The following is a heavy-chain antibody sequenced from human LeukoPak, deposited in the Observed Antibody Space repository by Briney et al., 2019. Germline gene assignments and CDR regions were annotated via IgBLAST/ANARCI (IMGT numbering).Heavy chain of an antibody. CDR2: VSGSGGDT. CDR3: VRDRDSTGYYDY. CDR1: GFIFSDYG. J-gene: IGHJ4*02. V-gene: IGHV3-23*01. Sequence: GGSLRLSCAASGFIFSDYGMSWVHQAPGRGLEWVSAVSGSGGDTFYADSVKGRFTISRDNSKNTLYLQTNSLRAEDTALYYCVRDRDSTGYYDYWGQGTLVTVSS. D-gene: IGHD3-22*01.